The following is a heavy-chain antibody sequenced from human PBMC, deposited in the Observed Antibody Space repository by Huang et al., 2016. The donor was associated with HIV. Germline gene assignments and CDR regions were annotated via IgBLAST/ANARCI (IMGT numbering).Heavy chain of an antibody. CDR3: ASSPREVFGVFDY. D-gene: IGHD3-3*01. J-gene: IGHJ4*02. CDR1: GYTFTSYA. Sequence: QVQLVQSGSELKKPGASVQVSCKSSGYTFTSYAMNWVRHAPGPGLEWMGRINTNTGNPTYAQSFTGRFAFALDTSVSTAYLQISSLKAEDTAGYYCASSPREVFGVFDYWGQGTLVTVSS. CDR2: INTNTGNP. V-gene: IGHV7-4-1*02.